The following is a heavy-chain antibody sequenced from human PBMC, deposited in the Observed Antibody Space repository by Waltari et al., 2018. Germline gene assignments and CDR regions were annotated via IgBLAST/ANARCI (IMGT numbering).Heavy chain of an antibody. CDR1: GGSISSSSYY. CDR3: ARNVSSISSSRDAFDY. V-gene: IGHV4-39*07. J-gene: IGHJ4*02. Sequence: QLQLQESGPGLVKPSETLSLTCTVSGGSISSSSYYWGWSRQPPGKGREWMGSIYYGGSTSYNPSLKSRVTISVDTSKNQFSLKLSSVTAADTAVYYCARNVSSISSSRDAFDYWGQGTLVSVSS. CDR2: IYYGGST. D-gene: IGHD6-13*01.